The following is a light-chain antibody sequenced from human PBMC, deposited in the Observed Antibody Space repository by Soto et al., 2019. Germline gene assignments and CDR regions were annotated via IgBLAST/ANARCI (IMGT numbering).Light chain of an antibody. Sequence: QSVLTQPPSMSAAPGQKVPISCSGSSSNIGDNFVSWYPHLPGTAPKLLIFDNSQRPSEIPDRFFGSKSGTIATLAITGPQTGDEAVYYCATWDSKLSAVVFGGGTKVTVL. CDR2: DNS. CDR3: ATWDSKLSAVV. CDR1: SSNIGDNF. J-gene: IGLJ2*01. V-gene: IGLV1-51*01.